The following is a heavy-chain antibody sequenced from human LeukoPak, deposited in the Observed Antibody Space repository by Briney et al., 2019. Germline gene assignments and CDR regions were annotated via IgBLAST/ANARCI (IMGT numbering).Heavy chain of an antibody. Sequence: PGGSLRLSCAASGFTFDDYGMSWVRQVPGKGLEWVSGIDKNGGSTDYADSVKGRFTISRDNAKNSLYLQMNSLRAEDTAFYYCARGRSLDCYVCSFDYWGQGTLVTVSS. V-gene: IGHV3-20*04. CDR1: GFTFDDYG. J-gene: IGHJ4*02. D-gene: IGHD2-21*02. CDR3: ARGRSLDCYVCSFDY. CDR2: IDKNGGST.